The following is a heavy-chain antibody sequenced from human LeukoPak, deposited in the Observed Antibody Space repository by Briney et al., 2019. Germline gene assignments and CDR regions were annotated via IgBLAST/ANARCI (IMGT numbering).Heavy chain of an antibody. Sequence: GGSLTLSCAASGFTFSHYGLHWVRQAPGKGLEWVAVIWRDGSNKYYADSVKGRFTISRDDSKKTLYLQMSSLRGEDTAVYYCAKDAQRGFDYSNSLEYWGQGTLVTVSS. V-gene: IGHV3-33*06. CDR2: IWRDGSNK. CDR3: AKDAQRGFDYSNSLEY. D-gene: IGHD4-11*01. J-gene: IGHJ4*02. CDR1: GFTFSHYG.